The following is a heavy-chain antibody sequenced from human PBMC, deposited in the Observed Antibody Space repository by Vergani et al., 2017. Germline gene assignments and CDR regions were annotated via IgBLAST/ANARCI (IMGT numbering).Heavy chain of an antibody. Sequence: QVQLHESGPGLVKPSQTLSLTCTVSGGSITSGSFYWSWIRQPAGKGLEGIGRIHSSGTTHYNPSLKSRVTLSVDTSKNQLSLRMTSVTAADTAVYYCARDSWTSELRGVYWFDTWGQGTLVSVSS. D-gene: IGHD3-10*01. V-gene: IGHV4-61*02. CDR3: ARDSWTSELRGVYWFDT. J-gene: IGHJ5*02. CDR2: IHSSGTT. CDR1: GGSITSGSFY.